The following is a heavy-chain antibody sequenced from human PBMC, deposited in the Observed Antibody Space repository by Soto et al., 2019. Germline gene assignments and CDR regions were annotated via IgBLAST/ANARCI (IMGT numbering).Heavy chain of an antibody. CDR1: GYNFNTYG. Sequence: ASVKVSCKPSGYNFNTYGITWVRQAPGPGLEWMGWISVNSGTTNYAQKIQGRVTMTTDTSSSTAFMELRSLRSDDTAVYYCARNDTSGHYSDYWGQGTLVTVSS. D-gene: IGHD3-22*01. J-gene: IGHJ4*02. CDR3: ARNDTSGHYSDY. CDR2: ISVNSGTT. V-gene: IGHV1-18*01.